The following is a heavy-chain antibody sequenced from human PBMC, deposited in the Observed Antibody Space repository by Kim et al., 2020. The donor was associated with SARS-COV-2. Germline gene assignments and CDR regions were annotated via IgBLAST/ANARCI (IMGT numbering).Heavy chain of an antibody. CDR3: ALHYGSGVFDY. Sequence: SETLSLTCTVSGGSISSSSYYWGWIRQPPGKGLEWIGSIYYSGSTYYNPSLKSRVTISVDTSKNQFSLKLSSVTAADTAVYYCALHYGSGVFDYWGQGTLVTVSS. CDR1: GGSISSSSYY. J-gene: IGHJ4*02. D-gene: IGHD3-10*01. V-gene: IGHV4-39*01. CDR2: IYYSGST.